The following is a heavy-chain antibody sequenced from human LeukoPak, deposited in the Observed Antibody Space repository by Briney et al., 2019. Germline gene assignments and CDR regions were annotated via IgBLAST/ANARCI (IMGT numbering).Heavy chain of an antibody. CDR1: GYTLTSYG. J-gene: IGHJ4*02. V-gene: IGHV1-18*01. D-gene: IGHD4-23*01. CDR3: ARDLPGVASSAYGGPSKDY. Sequence: ASVKVSCKASGYTLTSYGISWVRQAPGQGLEWMGWISAYNGNTNYAQKLQGRVTMTTDTSTSTAYMELRSLRSDDTAVYYCARDLPGVASSAYGGPSKDYWGQGTLVTVSS. CDR2: ISAYNGNT.